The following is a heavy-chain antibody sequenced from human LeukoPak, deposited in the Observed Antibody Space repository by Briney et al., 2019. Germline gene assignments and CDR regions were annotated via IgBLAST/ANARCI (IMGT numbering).Heavy chain of an antibody. Sequence: ASVKVSCKASGYTFTSYGISWVRQAPGQGLEWVGWISAYNGNTNYAQKLQGRVTMTTDTSTSTAYMELRSLRSDDTAVYYCARDGNIVVVPAATYYYYYGMDVWGQGTTVTVSS. CDR1: GYTFTSYG. D-gene: IGHD2-2*01. CDR2: ISAYNGNT. V-gene: IGHV1-18*01. CDR3: ARDGNIVVVPAATYYYYYGMDV. J-gene: IGHJ6*02.